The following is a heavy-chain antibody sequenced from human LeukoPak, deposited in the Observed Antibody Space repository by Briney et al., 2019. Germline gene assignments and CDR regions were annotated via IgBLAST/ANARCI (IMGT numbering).Heavy chain of an antibody. CDR2: ISSSSTI. Sequence: PGGSLRLSCAASGFTFSSYSLNWVRQAPGKGLEWVSYISSSSTIYYADSVKGRFTISRDNAKKSVYLQMNSLRDEDTAVYYCARATGYCRGGSCHHDAFDFWGQGTMVTVSS. CDR3: ARATGYCRGGSCHHDAFDF. CDR1: GFTFSSYS. D-gene: IGHD2-15*01. J-gene: IGHJ3*01. V-gene: IGHV3-48*02.